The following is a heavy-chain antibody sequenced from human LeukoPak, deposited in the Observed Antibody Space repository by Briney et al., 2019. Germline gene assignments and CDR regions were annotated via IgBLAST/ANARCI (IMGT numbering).Heavy chain of an antibody. CDR1: GGTFSSYA. Sequence: SVQVSCKASGGTFSSYAISWVRQAPGQGLEWMGWISAYNGNTNYAQKFQGRVTMTTDTSTNTAYMELRTLRSDDTAVYYCARLGIASRDYIASWLVPWGQGTQVTVSS. CDR3: ARLGIASRDYIASWLVP. V-gene: IGHV1-18*01. J-gene: IGHJ5*02. D-gene: IGHD2-21*01. CDR2: ISAYNGNT.